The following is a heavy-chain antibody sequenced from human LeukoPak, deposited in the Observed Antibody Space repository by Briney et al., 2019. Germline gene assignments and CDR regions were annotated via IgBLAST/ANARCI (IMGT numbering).Heavy chain of an antibody. V-gene: IGHV4-39*07. CDR3: ARDRGTWNDDGFDY. CDR1: GGSISSSSYY. J-gene: IGHJ4*02. D-gene: IGHD1-1*01. CDR2: IYYSGST. Sequence: PSETPSLTCTVSGGSISSSSYYWGWIRQPPGKGLEWIGRIYYSGSTYYNPSLKNRVTMSIDTSKNQFSLKLSSVTAADTAVYYCARDRGTWNDDGFDYWGQGTLVTVSS.